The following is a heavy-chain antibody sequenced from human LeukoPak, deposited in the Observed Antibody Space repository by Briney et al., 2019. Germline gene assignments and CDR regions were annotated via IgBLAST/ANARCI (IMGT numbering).Heavy chain of an antibody. CDR1: GYTFTGYF. CDR2: IIPIFGTA. CDR3: ARGGYCSGGSCYDPSGY. V-gene: IGHV1-69*13. D-gene: IGHD2-15*01. J-gene: IGHJ4*02. Sequence: GASVKVSCKASGYTFTGYFIHWVRQAPGQGLEWMGGIIPIFGTANYAQKFQGRVTITADESTSTAYMELSSLRSEDTAVYYCARGGYCSGGSCYDPSGYWGQGTLVTVSS.